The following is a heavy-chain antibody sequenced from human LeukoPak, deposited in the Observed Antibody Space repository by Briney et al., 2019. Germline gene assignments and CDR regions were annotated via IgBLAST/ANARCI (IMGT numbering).Heavy chain of an antibody. V-gene: IGHV3-23*01. CDR3: AKDLRNRGYSYGALGYFDY. CDR1: GFTFSSYA. D-gene: IGHD5-18*01. CDR2: ISGSGGST. Sequence: PGGPLRLSCAASGFTFSSYAMSWVRQAPGNGLEWVSAISGSGGSTYYADSVKGRFTISRDNSKNTLYLQMNSLRAEDTAVYYCAKDLRNRGYSYGALGYFDYWGQGTLVTVSS. J-gene: IGHJ4*02.